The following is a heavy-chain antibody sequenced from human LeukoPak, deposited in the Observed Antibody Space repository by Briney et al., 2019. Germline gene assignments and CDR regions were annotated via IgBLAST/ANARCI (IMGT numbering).Heavy chain of an antibody. J-gene: IGHJ6*03. D-gene: IGHD3-10*01. Sequence: ASVKVSCKASGGTFSSYAISWVRQAPGQGLEWMEWMNPNSGNTGYAQKFQGRVTMTRNTSISTAYMELSSLRSEDTAVYYCARGDTMVRGAIPYYYYMDVWGKGTTVTVSS. V-gene: IGHV1-8*02. CDR2: MNPNSGNT. CDR1: GGTFSSYA. CDR3: ARGDTMVRGAIPYYYYMDV.